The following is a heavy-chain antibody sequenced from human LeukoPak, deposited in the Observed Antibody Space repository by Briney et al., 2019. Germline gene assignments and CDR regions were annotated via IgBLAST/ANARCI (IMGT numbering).Heavy chain of an antibody. Sequence: SETLSLTCTVSGGSISSGSYYWSWIRQPAGKGLEWIGRIYTSGSTNYNPSLKSRVTISVDTSKNQFSLKLSSVTAADTAVYYCARDLRRDGYNFYYYYGMDVWGQGTTVTVFS. CDR1: GGSISSGSYY. CDR3: ARDLRRDGYNFYYYYGMDV. D-gene: IGHD5-24*01. J-gene: IGHJ6*02. CDR2: IYTSGST. V-gene: IGHV4-61*02.